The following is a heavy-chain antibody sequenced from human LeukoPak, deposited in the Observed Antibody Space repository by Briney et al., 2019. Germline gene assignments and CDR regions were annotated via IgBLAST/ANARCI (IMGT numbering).Heavy chain of an antibody. Sequence: GASVKVSCKASGYTFTSYGISWVRQAPGQGLEWMGCISAYNGNKNYAQKLQCRVTMTTDTSTSTAYMELRSLRSDDTAVYYCAREHSSSWTYYYYYYMDVWGEGTTVTVSS. V-gene: IGHV1-18*01. CDR1: GYTFTSYG. D-gene: IGHD6-13*01. CDR2: ISAYNGNK. J-gene: IGHJ6*03. CDR3: AREHSSSWTYYYYYYMDV.